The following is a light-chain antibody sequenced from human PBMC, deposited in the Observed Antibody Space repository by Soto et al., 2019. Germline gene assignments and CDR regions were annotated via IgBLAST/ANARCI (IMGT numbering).Light chain of an antibody. Sequence: EIVLTQSPGTLSLSPGARATLSCRASQSVSSSDLAWYQQKPGQAPRLLIYGASTRATGIPDRFSGSGSGTDCALPSSRLEPQAFAGYYCQQYGGSPLYTFGQGTKLVIK. CDR1: QSVSSSD. CDR2: GAS. V-gene: IGKV3-20*01. CDR3: QQYGGSPLYT. J-gene: IGKJ2*01.